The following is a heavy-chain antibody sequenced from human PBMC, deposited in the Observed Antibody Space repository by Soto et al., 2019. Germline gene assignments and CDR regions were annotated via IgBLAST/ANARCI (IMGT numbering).Heavy chain of an antibody. V-gene: IGHV3-23*01. Sequence: EVQVLESGGGLVQPGGSLRLSCAASEFTFSTYAMSWVRQATGKGLEWVSGISGSGGGTYYADSVKGRFTISRDNSKNTVYLQMNSVRAEDTAVYYCAKPHRDVYSTAFFYHWGQGTLVTVSS. CDR1: EFTFSTYA. D-gene: IGHD4-4*01. CDR2: ISGSGGGT. CDR3: AKPHRDVYSTAFFYH. J-gene: IGHJ4*02.